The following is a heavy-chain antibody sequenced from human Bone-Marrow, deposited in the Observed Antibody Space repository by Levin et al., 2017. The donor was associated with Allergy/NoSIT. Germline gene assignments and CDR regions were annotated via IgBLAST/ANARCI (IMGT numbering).Heavy chain of an antibody. Sequence: ASVKVSCKASGYTFTSYDINWVRQATGQGLEWMGWMNPNSGNTGYAQKVQDRVTMTRNTSISTAYMELSSLGSDDTAVYYCARRTAAGGTTMGYWGQGTLVTVSS. CDR2: MNPNSGNT. CDR1: GYTFTSYD. V-gene: IGHV1-8*01. J-gene: IGHJ4*02. D-gene: IGHD6-13*01. CDR3: ARRTAAGGTTMGY.